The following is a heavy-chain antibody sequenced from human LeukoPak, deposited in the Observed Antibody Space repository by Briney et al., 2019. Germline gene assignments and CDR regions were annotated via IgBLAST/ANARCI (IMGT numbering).Heavy chain of an antibody. D-gene: IGHD6-13*01. J-gene: IGHJ4*02. V-gene: IGHV1-46*01. CDR3: ARNLAYGIAAAGTESDY. Sequence: ASVKVSCKASGYTFTSYYMHWVRQAPGQGLEWMGIINPSGGSTSYAQKFQGRVTMTRDTSTSTVYMELSSLRSEDTAVYYCARNLAYGIAAAGTESDYWGQGTLVTVSS. CDR2: INPSGGST. CDR1: GYTFTSYY.